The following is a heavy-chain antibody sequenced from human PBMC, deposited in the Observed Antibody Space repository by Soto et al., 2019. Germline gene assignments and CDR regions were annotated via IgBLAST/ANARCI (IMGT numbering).Heavy chain of an antibody. V-gene: IGHV3-53*01. CDR3: ARVDSVDYYYGMDV. J-gene: IGHJ6*02. CDR2: IYGGDST. D-gene: IGHD2-15*01. Sequence: EVQLVESGGGLIQPGGSLRLCCAASGFTVSYFYMNWVRQAPGKGLEWVSVIYGGDSTYYADSVKGRFTTSRDSSKNTVYLQMNSLRAEDTAVYYCARVDSVDYYYGMDVWGQGTTVTVSS. CDR1: GFTVSYFY.